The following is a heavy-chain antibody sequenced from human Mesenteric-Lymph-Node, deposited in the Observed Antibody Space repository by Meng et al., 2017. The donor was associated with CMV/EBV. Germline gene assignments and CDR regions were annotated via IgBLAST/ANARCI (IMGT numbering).Heavy chain of an antibody. CDR2: IYYSGST. CDR3: ARDDYRVHYYGMDV. D-gene: IGHD4-11*01. CDR1: GGSVSSGSYY. V-gene: IGHV4-61*01. J-gene: IGHJ6*02. Sequence: SETLSLTCTVSGGSVSSGSYYWSWLRQPPGKGLEWIGYIYYSGSTNYNPSLKSRVTISVDTSKNQFSLKLSSVTAADTAVYYCARDDYRVHYYGMDVWGQGTTVTVSS.